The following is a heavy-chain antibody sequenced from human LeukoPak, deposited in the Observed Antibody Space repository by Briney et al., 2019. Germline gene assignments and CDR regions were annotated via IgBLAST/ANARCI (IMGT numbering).Heavy chain of an antibody. V-gene: IGHV3-11*01. Sequence: GGSLRLSCAASGFTFSDYYMSWIRQAPGKGLEWVSYISSSGSTIYYADSVKGRFTISRDNAKNSLYLQMNSLRAEDTAVYYCARASRSYQLLWRGAFDYWGQGTLVTVSS. D-gene: IGHD2-2*01. CDR2: ISSSGSTI. CDR3: ARASRSYQLLWRGAFDY. CDR1: GFTFSDYY. J-gene: IGHJ4*02.